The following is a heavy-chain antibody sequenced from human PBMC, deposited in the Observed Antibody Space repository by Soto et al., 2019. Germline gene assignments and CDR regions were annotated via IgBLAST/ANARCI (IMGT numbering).Heavy chain of an antibody. V-gene: IGHV3-53*04. CDR2: IYNSGRT. J-gene: IGHJ3*02. CDR1: GVIATAKY. CDR3: ARANDLNAFDI. D-gene: IGHD1-1*01. Sequence: EVQLVESGGGQVQPGGSLRLSCAASGVIATAKYMNWVRQAPGGVLEWVAVIYNSGRTYHAESVKGRFTISTHDSKNTLYLQMDSLRPEDTAVYYCARANDLNAFDIWGQGTMVTVSS.